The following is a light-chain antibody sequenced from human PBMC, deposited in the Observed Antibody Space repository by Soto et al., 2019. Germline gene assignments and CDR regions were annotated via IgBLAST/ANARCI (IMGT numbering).Light chain of an antibody. V-gene: IGKV1-39*01. CDR3: QQSYSAPIT. J-gene: IGKJ5*01. Sequence: DIQMTQSPSSLSASVGDRVTITCRASQSISNYLNWYQQKPGKAPKLLIYMAYNLQSGVPSRFSGSGSGTDFTLTISNLQPEDFASYYCQQSYSAPITFGQGTRLEIK. CDR2: MAY. CDR1: QSISNY.